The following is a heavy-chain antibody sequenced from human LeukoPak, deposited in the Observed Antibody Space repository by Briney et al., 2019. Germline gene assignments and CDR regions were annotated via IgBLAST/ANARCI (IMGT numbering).Heavy chain of an antibody. CDR3: ARDYGSGITIFGVVISGLAANYYYYGMDV. CDR1: GYTFTSYY. J-gene: IGHJ6*02. Sequence: ASVKVSCKASGYTFTSYYMHWVRQAPGQGLEWMGIINPSGGSTSYAQKFQGRVTMTRDTSTSTVYMELSSLRSEDTAVYYCARDYGSGITIFGVVISGLAANYYYYGMDVWGQGTTVTVSS. CDR2: INPSGGST. D-gene: IGHD3-3*01. V-gene: IGHV1-46*01.